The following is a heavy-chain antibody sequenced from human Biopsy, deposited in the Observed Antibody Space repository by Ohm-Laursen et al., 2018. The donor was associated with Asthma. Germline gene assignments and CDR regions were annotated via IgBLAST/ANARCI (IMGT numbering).Heavy chain of an antibody. D-gene: IGHD6-13*01. CDR2: INHSGST. CDR3: ARITNDRIAAAGRYYYYGMDV. V-gene: IGHV4-34*01. Sequence: PSDTLSLTCAVYGGSFSGYYWSWIRQPPGKGLEWIGEINHSGSTNYNPSLKSRVTISVDTSKNQFSLKLSSVTAADTAVYYCARITNDRIAAAGRYYYYGMDVWGQGTTVTVSS. CDR1: GGSFSGYY. J-gene: IGHJ6*02.